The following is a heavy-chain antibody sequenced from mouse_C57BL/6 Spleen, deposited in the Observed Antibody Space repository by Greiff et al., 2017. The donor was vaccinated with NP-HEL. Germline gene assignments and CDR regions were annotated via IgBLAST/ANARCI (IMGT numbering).Heavy chain of an antibody. D-gene: IGHD2-1*01. CDR3: AREGGGNYDYFDY. J-gene: IGHJ2*01. CDR1: GYTFTDYY. Sequence: EVKLMESGPVLVKPGASVKMSCKASGYTFTDYYMNWVKQSHGKSLEWIGVINPYNGGTSYNQKFKGKATLTVDKSSSTAYMELNSLTSEDSAVYYCAREGGGNYDYFDYWGQGTTLTVSS. CDR2: INPYNGGT. V-gene: IGHV1-19*01.